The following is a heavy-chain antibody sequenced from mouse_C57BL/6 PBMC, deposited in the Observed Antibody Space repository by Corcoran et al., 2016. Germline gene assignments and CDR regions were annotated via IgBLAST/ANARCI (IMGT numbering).Heavy chain of an antibody. CDR1: GYTFTDYY. CDR3: ARSGAHWYFDV. Sequence: VQLQQSGPELVKPGASVKISCKASGYTFTDYYINWVKQRPGQGLEWIARIYPGSGNTYYNEKFKGKATLTADKSSSTAYMELRSLTSEDSAVYFCARSGAHWYFDVWGTGTTVTVSS. V-gene: IGHV1-76*01. J-gene: IGHJ1*03. CDR2: IYPGSGNT.